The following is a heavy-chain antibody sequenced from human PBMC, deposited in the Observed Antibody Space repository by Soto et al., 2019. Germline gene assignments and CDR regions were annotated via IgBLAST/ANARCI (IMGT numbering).Heavy chain of an antibody. D-gene: IGHD3-3*01. CDR2: IYGTGSTT. CDR3: ANTSGSGYYSSFDP. CDR1: GFTFSKYA. Sequence: PGGSLSLAFEALGFTFSKYAVSWVRQVPGKGLEWVSAIYGTGSTTYYADSVKGRFTISRDNSNNTLYLQMNSLRAEDTARYYCANTSGSGYYSSFDPWGPGTVVTVYS. V-gene: IGHV3-23*01. J-gene: IGHJ5*02.